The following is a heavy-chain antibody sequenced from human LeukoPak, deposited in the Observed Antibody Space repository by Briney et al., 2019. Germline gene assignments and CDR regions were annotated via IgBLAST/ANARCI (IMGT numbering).Heavy chain of an antibody. CDR2: IKQDGSTK. V-gene: IGHV3-7*01. J-gene: IGHJ4*02. CDR3: ARIGYSSSSLDY. CDR1: GFTFSNYW. D-gene: IGHD6-6*01. Sequence: GGSLRLSCAASGFTFSNYWMTWVRQAPGRELEWVANIKQDGSTKYYVDSVKGRFTVSRDNAKNSVYLQMNSLTVEDTAVYYCARIGYSSSSLDYWGQGTLVTVSS.